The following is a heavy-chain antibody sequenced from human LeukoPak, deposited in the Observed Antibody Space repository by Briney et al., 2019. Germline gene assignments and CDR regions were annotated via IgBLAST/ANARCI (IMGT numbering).Heavy chain of an antibody. Sequence: PSETLSLTCAISGGSISSSNWWTWVRQPPGKGLEWVGEIYLRGNTNYNPSLESRATISVDVSKTQLSLRLESVTAADTAVYYCARGTITTVTDSWGPGTLVTVSS. J-gene: IGHJ4*02. CDR1: GGSISSSNW. CDR3: ARGTITTVTDS. V-gene: IGHV4-4*02. CDR2: IYLRGNT. D-gene: IGHD4-17*01.